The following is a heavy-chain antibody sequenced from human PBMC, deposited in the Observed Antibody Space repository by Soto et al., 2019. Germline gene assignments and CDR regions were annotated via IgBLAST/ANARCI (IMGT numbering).Heavy chain of an antibody. J-gene: IGHJ6*02. CDR3: AKASAPGKSDGMDV. Sequence: EVQLLESGGGVVQPGGSLRLSCVASGFPFSSYAMSWVRQTPGRGLECVSSISSGSKTYYTDSVRGWFTTSRDNSKNSLYLQMSSLRAADAALYYCAKASAPGKSDGMDVWGQGTTVSVSS. CDR2: ISSGSKT. D-gene: IGHD1-26*01. V-gene: IGHV3-23*01. CDR1: GFPFSSYA.